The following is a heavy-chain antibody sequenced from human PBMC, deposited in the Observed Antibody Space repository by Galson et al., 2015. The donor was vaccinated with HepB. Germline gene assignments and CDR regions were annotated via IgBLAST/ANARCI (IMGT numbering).Heavy chain of an antibody. CDR2: IRSKANSYAT. J-gene: IGHJ6*02. CDR3: TRRATVTTRDYYYGMDV. CDR1: GFTFSGSA. Sequence: SLRLSCAASGFTFSGSAMHWVRQASGKGLEWVGRIRSKANSYATAYAASVKGRFTISRDDSKNTAYLQMNSLKTEDTAVYYCTRRATVTTRDYYYGMDVWGQGTTVTVSS. V-gene: IGHV3-73*01. D-gene: IGHD4-11*01.